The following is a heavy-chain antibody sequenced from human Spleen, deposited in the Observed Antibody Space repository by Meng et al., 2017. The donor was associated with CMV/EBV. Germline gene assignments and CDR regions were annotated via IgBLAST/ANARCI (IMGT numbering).Heavy chain of an antibody. CDR2: INPNSGGT. Sequence: VRVGPSGAEVKKPGASGKVSCKASGYTFTGYYMHWVRQAPGQGLEWMGWINPNSGGTNYAQKFQGRVTMTRDTSISTAYMELSRLRSDDTAVYYCAREEAAMGTPWGQGTLVTVSS. J-gene: IGHJ5*02. D-gene: IGHD2-2*01. V-gene: IGHV1-2*02. CDR3: AREEAAMGTP. CDR1: GYTFTGYY.